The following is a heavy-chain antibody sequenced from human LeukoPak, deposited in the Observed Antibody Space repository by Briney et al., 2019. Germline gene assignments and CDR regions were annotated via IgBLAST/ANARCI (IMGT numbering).Heavy chain of an antibody. V-gene: IGHV3-21*01. CDR2: ISSSSSYI. Sequence: GGSLRLSCAASGFTFSSYSMNWVRQAPGKGLEWVSSISSSSSYISYADSVKGRFTISRDNAKNSLYLQMNSLRAEDTAVYYCARVRIAVAGGFDYWGQGTLVTVSS. CDR1: GFTFSSYS. J-gene: IGHJ4*02. D-gene: IGHD6-19*01. CDR3: ARVRIAVAGGFDY.